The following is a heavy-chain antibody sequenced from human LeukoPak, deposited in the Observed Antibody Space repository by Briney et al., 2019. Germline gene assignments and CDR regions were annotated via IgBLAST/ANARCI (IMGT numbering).Heavy chain of an antibody. CDR2: VSYTGST. CDR1: GGSLSGHY. D-gene: IGHD3-22*01. CDR3: ARLLDNDISGDPDTFDV. J-gene: IGHJ3*01. Sequence: SETLSLTCTVSGGSLSGHYWSWIRQPPGKRLEWIGYVSYTGSTKYNPSLQSRVTISIDTSKNQFSLKLTSVTSADTAVYSCARLLDNDISGDPDTFDVWGRGTTVIVSS. V-gene: IGHV4-59*11.